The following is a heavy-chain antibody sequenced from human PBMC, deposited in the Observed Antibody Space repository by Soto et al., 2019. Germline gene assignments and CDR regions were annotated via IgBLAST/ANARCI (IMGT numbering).Heavy chain of an antibody. Sequence: GASGKVSCKASGGTFSSYAISWVRQAPGQGLEWMGGIIPIFGTANYAQKFQGRVTITADESTSTAYMELSSLRSEDTAVYYCASVATISDYYYYYGMDVWGQGTTVTAP. CDR2: IIPIFGTA. D-gene: IGHD5-12*01. V-gene: IGHV1-69*13. J-gene: IGHJ6*02. CDR3: ASVATISDYYYYYGMDV. CDR1: GGTFSSYA.